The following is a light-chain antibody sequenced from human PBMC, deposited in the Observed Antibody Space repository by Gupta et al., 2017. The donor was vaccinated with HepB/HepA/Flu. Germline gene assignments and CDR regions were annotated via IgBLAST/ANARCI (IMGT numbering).Light chain of an antibody. J-gene: IGLJ2*01. CDR2: ATN. CDR3: VLYIGTGVVV. Sequence: SVVTREPSFSVAPGETVTPTCGFTSGSVSATYYPSWYQQTPGQAPRILSYATNSRSSGVPDRFSSSILGNKAALTITGAQAEDESDYYCVLYIGTGVVVIGGGTKLTVL. CDR1: SGSVSATYY. V-gene: IGLV8-61*01.